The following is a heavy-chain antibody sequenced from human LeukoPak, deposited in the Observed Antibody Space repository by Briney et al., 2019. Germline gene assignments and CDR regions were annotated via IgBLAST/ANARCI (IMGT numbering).Heavy chain of an antibody. Sequence: GGSLRLSCAASGFTFSSYAMSWVRQAPGKGLEWVSAISGSGGSTYYADSVKGRFTISRDNSKNTLCLQMNSLRAEDTAVYYCAKAGGYSYGYGYYFDYWGQGTLVTVSS. CDR2: ISGSGGST. V-gene: IGHV3-23*01. D-gene: IGHD5-18*01. J-gene: IGHJ4*02. CDR1: GFTFSSYA. CDR3: AKAGGYSYGYGYYFDY.